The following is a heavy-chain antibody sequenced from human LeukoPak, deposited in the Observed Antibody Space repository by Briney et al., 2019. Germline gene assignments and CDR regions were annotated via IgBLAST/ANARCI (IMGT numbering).Heavy chain of an antibody. CDR1: GGSISSGGCY. D-gene: IGHD7-27*01. Sequence: SQTLSLTCTVSGGSISSGGCYWSWTRQHPGKGLEWIGYIYYSGSTYYNPSLKSRVTISVDTSKNQFSLKLSSVTAADTAVYYCARDSNWDYYYYYGMDVWGQGTTVTVSS. CDR3: ARDSNWDYYYYYGMDV. J-gene: IGHJ6*02. CDR2: IYYSGST. V-gene: IGHV4-31*03.